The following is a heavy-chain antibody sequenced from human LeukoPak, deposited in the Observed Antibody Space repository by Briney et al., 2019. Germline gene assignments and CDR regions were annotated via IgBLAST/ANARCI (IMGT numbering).Heavy chain of an antibody. V-gene: IGHV3-23*01. CDR3: ARVFGRDYAEGMDV. Sequence: GGSLRLSCAASGFTFSSYAMSWVRQAPGKGLEWVSVISASGGRTSYADSVKGRFTVSRDNSKNTLYLQMNSLRAEDTAVYYCARVFGRDYAEGMDVWGQGTTVTVSS. D-gene: IGHD4-17*01. CDR2: ISASGGRT. J-gene: IGHJ6*02. CDR1: GFTFSSYA.